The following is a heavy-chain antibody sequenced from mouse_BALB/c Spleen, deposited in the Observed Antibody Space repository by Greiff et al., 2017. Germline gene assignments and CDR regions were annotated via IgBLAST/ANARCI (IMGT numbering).Heavy chain of an antibody. CDR2: ISSGGSYT. CDR1: GFTFSSYG. Sequence: EVHLVESGGDLVKPGGSLKLSCAASGFTFSSYGMSWVRQTPDKRLEWVATISSGGSYTYYPDSVKGRFTISRDNAKNTLYLQMSSLKSEDTAMYYCARHETTTRYFDYWGQGTTLTVSS. V-gene: IGHV5-6*01. J-gene: IGHJ2*01. D-gene: IGHD1-1*01. CDR3: ARHETTTRYFDY.